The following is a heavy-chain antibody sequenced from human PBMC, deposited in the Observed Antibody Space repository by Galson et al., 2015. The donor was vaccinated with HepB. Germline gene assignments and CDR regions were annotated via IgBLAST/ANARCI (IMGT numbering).Heavy chain of an antibody. CDR3: ARGHSVRRIGYFDY. Sequence: ETLSLTCAVSGGSISSSNWWSWVRQPPGKGLEWIGEINHSGSTNYNPSLKSRVTISVDTSKNQFSLKLSSVTAADTAVYYCARGHSVRRIGYFDYWGQGTLVTVSS. J-gene: IGHJ4*02. V-gene: IGHV4-4*02. CDR1: GGSISSSNW. CDR2: INHSGST. D-gene: IGHD2-8*01.